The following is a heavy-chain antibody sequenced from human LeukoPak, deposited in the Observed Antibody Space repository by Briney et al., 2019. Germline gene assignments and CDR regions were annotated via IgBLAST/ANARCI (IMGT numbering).Heavy chain of an antibody. CDR2: IYKSGST. D-gene: IGHD1-1*01. J-gene: IGHJ3*02. CDR3: ARLSTGPYGLGAFDI. Sequence: SETLSLTCTVSGGSISSYYWSWIRQPPGKGLEWIGNIYKSGSTNFNPSLKSRVTMSVDTSKNQFSLRLNSVTAADTAVYYCARLSTGPYGLGAFDIWGQGTMVTVSS. CDR1: GGSISSYY. V-gene: IGHV4-59*08.